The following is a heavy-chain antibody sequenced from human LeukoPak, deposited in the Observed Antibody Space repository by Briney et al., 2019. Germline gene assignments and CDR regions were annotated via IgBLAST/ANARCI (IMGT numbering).Heavy chain of an antibody. V-gene: IGHV4-30-2*01. Sequence: SETLSLTCAVSGGSINSGGYSWSWIRQPPGKGLEWIGYIYHSGNTYYNPSLKSRVTISVDRSKNQFSLKLSSVTAADTAVYYCARHGVGATTPNFDYWSQGTLVTVSS. CDR3: ARHGVGATTPNFDY. CDR1: GGSINSGGYS. J-gene: IGHJ4*02. CDR2: IYHSGNT. D-gene: IGHD1-26*01.